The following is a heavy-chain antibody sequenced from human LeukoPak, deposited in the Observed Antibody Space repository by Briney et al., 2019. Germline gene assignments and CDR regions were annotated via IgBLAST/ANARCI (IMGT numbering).Heavy chain of an antibody. CDR1: GFTFSSYS. CDR3: ARDYDILTVGLDY. CDR2: ISSSGSTI. D-gene: IGHD3-9*01. Sequence: GGSLRLSCAASGFTFSSYSMNWVRQAPGKGLEWVSYISSSGSTIYYADSVKGRFTISRDNAKNSLYLQMNSLRAEDTAVYYCARDYDILTVGLDYWGQGTLVTVSS. V-gene: IGHV3-48*04. J-gene: IGHJ4*02.